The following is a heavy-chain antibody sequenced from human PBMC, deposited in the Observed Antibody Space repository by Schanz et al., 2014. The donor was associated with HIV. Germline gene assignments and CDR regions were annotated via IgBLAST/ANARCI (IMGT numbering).Heavy chain of an antibody. CDR1: GFSFDTFG. V-gene: IGHV3-30*18. Sequence: VQLLESGGGLEQPGGSLRLSCAASGFSFDTFGIHWVRQAPGKGLEWLAVISYDGRNKKFANSVKGRFTISRDNSKNTLYLQMTTLRIDDTAVYYCAKPEYDSRGNSQSHFDSWGQGTLVTVSS. CDR3: AKPEYDSRGNSQSHFDS. D-gene: IGHD3-22*01. J-gene: IGHJ4*02. CDR2: ISYDGRNK.